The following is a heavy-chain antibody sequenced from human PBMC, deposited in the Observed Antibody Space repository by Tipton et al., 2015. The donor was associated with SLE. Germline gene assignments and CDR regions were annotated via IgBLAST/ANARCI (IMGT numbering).Heavy chain of an antibody. D-gene: IGHD4-11*01. J-gene: IGHJ4*02. CDR2: IYYSGST. V-gene: IGHV4-34*01. Sequence: TLSLTCAVYGGSFSGYYWSWIRRPPGKGLEWIGSIYYSGSTYYNPSLKSRVTISVDTSKNQFSLKLSAVTAADTAVYYCARGGDPGVTTSHYWGQGTLVTVSS. CDR1: GGSFSGYY. CDR3: ARGGDPGVTTSHY.